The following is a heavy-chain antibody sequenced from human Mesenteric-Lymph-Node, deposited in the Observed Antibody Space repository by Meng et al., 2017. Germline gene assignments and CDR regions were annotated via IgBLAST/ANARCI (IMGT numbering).Heavy chain of an antibody. D-gene: IGHD6-19*01. CDR1: GGSISTSGYY. V-gene: IGHV4-39*01. CDR2: IGHSGIT. CDR3: VRSSGWVRTGFDP. Sequence: PLRRWGAGMLKPSETLPLTCSVSGGSISTSGYYGGWIRQPPGKGLEWIGSIGHSGITYYTPSLKSRVTVSIDTSKSQFSLKLTSVTAADTAVYYCVRSSGWVRTGFDPWGQGTLVTVSS. J-gene: IGHJ5*02.